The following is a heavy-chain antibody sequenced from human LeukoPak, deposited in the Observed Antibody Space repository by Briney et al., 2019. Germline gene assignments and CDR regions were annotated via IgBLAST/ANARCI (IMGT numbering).Heavy chain of an antibody. D-gene: IGHD6-13*01. CDR3: AKDRAAAAYFDY. J-gene: IGHJ4*02. Sequence: GGSLRLSCAASGFSFSTYDMDWVRQAPGKGLEWVAFIRYDGSNKYYGDSVKGRFTISRDNSKNTLYLQMNSLRAEDTGVYYCAKDRAAAAYFDYWGQGTLVSVSS. CDR1: GFSFSTYD. V-gene: IGHV3-30*02. CDR2: IRYDGSNK.